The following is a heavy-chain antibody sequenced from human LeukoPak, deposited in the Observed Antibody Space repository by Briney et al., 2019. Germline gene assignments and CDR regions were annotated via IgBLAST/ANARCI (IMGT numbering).Heavy chain of an antibody. CDR2: RYDGSNK. CDR3: AKLAGSSPFDY. CDR1: GFNFRAYW. V-gene: IGHV3-30*02. J-gene: IGHJ4*02. D-gene: IGHD1-26*01. Sequence: QSGGSLRLSCTTSGFNFRAYWMGWVRQAPGKGLEWVIRYDGSNKYYADSVKGRFTISRDNSKNTLYLQMNSLRAEDTAVYYCAKLAGSSPFDYWGQGTLVTVSS.